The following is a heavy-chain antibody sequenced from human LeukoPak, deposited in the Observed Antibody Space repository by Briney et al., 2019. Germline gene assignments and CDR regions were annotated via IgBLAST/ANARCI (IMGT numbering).Heavy chain of an antibody. V-gene: IGHV3-21*01. CDR2: ISSSSSYI. CDR1: GFTFSNYA. J-gene: IGHJ4*02. D-gene: IGHD1-26*01. CDR3: ARTLNYPLGAHNDY. Sequence: NLGGSLRLSCAASGFTFSNYAMSWVRQAPGKGLEWVSSISSSSSYIYYADSVKGRFTISRDNAKNSLYLQMNSLRAEDTAVYYCARTLNYPLGAHNDYWGQGTLVTVSS.